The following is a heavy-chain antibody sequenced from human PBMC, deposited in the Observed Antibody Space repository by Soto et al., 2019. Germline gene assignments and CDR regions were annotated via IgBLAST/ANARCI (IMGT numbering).Heavy chain of an antibody. CDR3: ARETDSSSWYLSMHY. V-gene: IGHV3-33*01. CDR2: IWYDGSNK. CDR1: GFTVSSYD. D-gene: IGHD6-13*01. J-gene: IGHJ4*02. Sequence: QVQLVESGGGVVQPGRSLRLSCAASGFTVSSYDMHGVRQAPGKGLEWVAVIWYDGSNKYYADSVKGRFTISRDNSKNTLYLQMNSLRAEDTAVYYCARETDSSSWYLSMHYWGQGTLVTVSS.